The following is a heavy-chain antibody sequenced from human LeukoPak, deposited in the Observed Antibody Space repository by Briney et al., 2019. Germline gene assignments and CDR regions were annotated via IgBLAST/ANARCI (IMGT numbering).Heavy chain of an antibody. D-gene: IGHD1-14*01. CDR1: GYAFTSYD. V-gene: IGHV1-69*04. CDR2: IIPILGIA. CDR3: ARDKSGGGYFDY. J-gene: IGHJ4*02. Sequence: ASVKVSCKASGYAFTSYDINWVRQAPGQGLEWMGRIIPILGIANYAQKFQGRVTITADKSTSTAYMELSSLRSEDTAVYYCARDKSGGGYFDYWGQGTLVTVSS.